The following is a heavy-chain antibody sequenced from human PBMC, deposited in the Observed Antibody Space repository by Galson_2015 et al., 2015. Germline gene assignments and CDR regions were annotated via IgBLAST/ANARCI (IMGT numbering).Heavy chain of an antibody. CDR3: ARDQGIAVAAHFDY. D-gene: IGHD6-19*01. V-gene: IGHV4-39*07. CDR1: GGSISSSSYY. CDR2: IYYSGST. Sequence: SETLSLTCTVSGGSISSSSYYWGWIRQPPGKGLEWIGSIYYSGSTYYNPSLKSRVTISVDTSKNQFSLKLSSVTAAGTAVYYCARDQGIAVAAHFDYWGQGTLVTVSS. J-gene: IGHJ4*02.